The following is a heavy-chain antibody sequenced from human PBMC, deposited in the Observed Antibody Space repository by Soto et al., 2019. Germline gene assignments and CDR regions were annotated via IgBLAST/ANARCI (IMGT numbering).Heavy chain of an antibody. V-gene: IGHV1-69*12. J-gene: IGHJ6*02. D-gene: IGHD2-21*01. CDR3: ARIKDTDYYYGMDV. CDR2: IIPIFGTA. CDR1: GGTFNSYA. Sequence: QVQLVQSGAEVKKPGSSVKVSCKASGGTFNSYAISWVRQAPGQGLEWMGGIIPIFGTANYAQKFQGRVTITADESTSTAYMGLRSLRSEDTAVYYCARIKDTDYYYGMDVWGQGTTVTVSS.